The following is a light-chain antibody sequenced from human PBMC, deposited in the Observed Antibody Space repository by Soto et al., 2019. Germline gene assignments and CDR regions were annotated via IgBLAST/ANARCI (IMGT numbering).Light chain of an antibody. Sequence: EILMTQSPATLSVSPGERATLSCSASQSVSSNLAWYQQKPGQAPRLLIYGASTRATGIPARFSGSGSGTEFTLTISSLQSEDFAVYYCQQYNNWPYTFGQGNKLEIK. CDR1: QSVSSN. J-gene: IGKJ2*01. CDR3: QQYNNWPYT. CDR2: GAS. V-gene: IGKV3-15*01.